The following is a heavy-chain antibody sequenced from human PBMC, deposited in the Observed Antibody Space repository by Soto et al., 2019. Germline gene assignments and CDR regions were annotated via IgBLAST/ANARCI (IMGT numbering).Heavy chain of an antibody. Sequence: QVHLQESGPGLVRPSRTLSLTCTVSGGSITSGGSFWSWIRQHPGKGPEWIAFIGYSGATSYNPSLASRVTISADTYKSQFSLNLRSVTAADTAVYYCARGGASSKWFAPWGQGTLVTVSS. D-gene: IGHD2-15*01. CDR1: GGSITSGGSF. V-gene: IGHV4-31*03. CDR2: IGYSGAT. CDR3: ARGGASSKWFAP. J-gene: IGHJ5*02.